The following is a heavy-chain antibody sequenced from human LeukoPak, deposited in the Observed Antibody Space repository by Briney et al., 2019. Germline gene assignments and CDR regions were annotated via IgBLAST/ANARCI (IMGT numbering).Heavy chain of an antibody. CDR3: ARDQRVTGRPDIDY. CDR2: ISSDGSST. CDR1: GFTFRNHW. V-gene: IGHV3-74*03. J-gene: IGHJ4*02. Sequence: PGGSLRLSCAASGFTFRNHWMHSVRQTPGKGLVWVSRISSDGSSTTYADSVKGRFTISRDNAKNTLYLQMNNLRAEDTAMYYCARDQRVTGRPDIDYWGQGTLVIVSS. D-gene: IGHD6-6*01.